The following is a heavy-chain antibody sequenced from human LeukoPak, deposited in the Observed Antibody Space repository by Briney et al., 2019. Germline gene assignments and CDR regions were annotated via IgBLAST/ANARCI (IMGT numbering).Heavy chain of an antibody. J-gene: IGHJ4*02. CDR1: GFTFNNYW. V-gene: IGHV3-21*01. CDR2: ISSGSSAI. CDR3: ARGHTAVTRHFDF. D-gene: IGHD4-17*01. Sequence: GGSLRLSCAASGFTFNNYWMSWVRQAPGKGLEWVSIISSGSSAIFSADALKGRFTISRDDAKNLLYLDMNSLRAEDTGVYYCARGHTAVTRHFDFWGQGTLVTVSS.